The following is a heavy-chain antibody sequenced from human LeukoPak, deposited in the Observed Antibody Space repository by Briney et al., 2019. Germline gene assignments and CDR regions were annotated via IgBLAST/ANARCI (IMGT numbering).Heavy chain of an antibody. J-gene: IGHJ6*02. D-gene: IGHD4-17*01. Sequence: PGGSLRLSCAASGFTFSSYGMHWVRQAPGKGLEWVAFIRHDGSNINYADSVKGRFTISRDNSKNTLYLQMNSLRAEDTAVYYCARTVTTGYYYYGMDVWGQGTTVTVSS. V-gene: IGHV3-30*02. CDR3: ARTVTTGYYYYGMDV. CDR2: IRHDGSNI. CDR1: GFTFSSYG.